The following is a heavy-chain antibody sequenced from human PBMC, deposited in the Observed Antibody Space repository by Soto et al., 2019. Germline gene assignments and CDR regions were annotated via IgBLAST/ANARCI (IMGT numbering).Heavy chain of an antibody. CDR2: INESGST. Sequence: QVQLQQWGAGLVKPSETLSLSCAVYGQSFSGHSWAWIRQPPGKGLEWIGEINESGSTYYNPSLKSRFTISTGTSKNQFSLKLSSVSAADTAAYFCARGSGIVALPGELEDVNYDYWGQGTLVNVSS. D-gene: IGHD1-1*01. CDR1: GQSFSGHS. CDR3: ARGSGIVALPGELEDVNYDY. V-gene: IGHV4-34*01. J-gene: IGHJ4*02.